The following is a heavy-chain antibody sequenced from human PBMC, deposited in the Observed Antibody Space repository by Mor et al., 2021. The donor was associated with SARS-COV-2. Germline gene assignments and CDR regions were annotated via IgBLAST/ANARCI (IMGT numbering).Heavy chain of an antibody. V-gene: IGHV3-30*02. CDR2: IRYDGSNK. Sequence: LEWVAFIRYDGSNKYYADSVKGRFTISRDNSKNTLYLQMNSLRAEDTAVYYCAKANYDILTGYRGYFDYWGQGTLVTVSS. J-gene: IGHJ4*02. D-gene: IGHD3-9*01. CDR3: AKANYDILTGYRGYFDY.